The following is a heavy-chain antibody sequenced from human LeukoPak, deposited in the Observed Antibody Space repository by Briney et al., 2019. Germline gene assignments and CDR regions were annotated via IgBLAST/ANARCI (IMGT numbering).Heavy chain of an antibody. D-gene: IGHD1-26*01. CDR3: ARGPGIVTTAPAPYFYGMDV. J-gene: IGHJ6*02. Sequence: ASVKASCKASGYSFHNYGITWVRQAPGQGIDWMGWISTHNGDTKYAEKFQGRVTVTTDTSTRTAYLELRSLRSDDTAMYYCARGPGIVTTAPAPYFYGMDVWGQGTTVTVSS. V-gene: IGHV1-18*01. CDR1: GYSFHNYG. CDR2: ISTHNGDT.